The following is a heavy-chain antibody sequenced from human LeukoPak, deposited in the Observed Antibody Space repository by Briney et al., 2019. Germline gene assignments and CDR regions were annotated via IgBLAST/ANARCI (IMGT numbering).Heavy chain of an antibody. CDR2: IDQSGGRN. D-gene: IGHD3-16*01. J-gene: IGHJ3*02. V-gene: IGHV3-7*05. Sequence: PGRSLRLSCAASGFTFGSYAMNWVRQAPGRGLEWVANIDQSGGRNNYVDSVKGRFTISRDNAKNSLFLEMSSLRADDTAVYFCARDVEGGTFDIWGQGTTVTVSS. CDR3: ARDVEGGTFDI. CDR1: GFTFGSYA.